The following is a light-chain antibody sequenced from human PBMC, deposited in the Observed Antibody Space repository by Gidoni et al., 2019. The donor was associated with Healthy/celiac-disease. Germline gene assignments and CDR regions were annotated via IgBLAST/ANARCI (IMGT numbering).Light chain of an antibody. CDR3: QQSYSTPRIT. J-gene: IGKJ5*01. Sequence: DIQMTQSPSSLSASVGDRVTITCRASQSISSYLNWYQQKPGKAPKLLIYAASSLQSGVPSRFSGSGSGTDFTLTISSLQPEDFATYYCQQSYSTPRITVGQXTRLEIK. V-gene: IGKV1-39*01. CDR1: QSISSY. CDR2: AAS.